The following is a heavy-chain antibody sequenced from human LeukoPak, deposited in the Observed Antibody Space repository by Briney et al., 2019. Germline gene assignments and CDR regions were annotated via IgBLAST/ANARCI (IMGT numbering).Heavy chain of an antibody. CDR1: GGSISTYY. CDR3: VRDQSGSGGHNNDAFDI. V-gene: IGHV4-4*07. D-gene: IGHD3-16*01. Sequence: SETLSLTCNVSGGSISTYYWNWIRQPAGKGLEWIGRMYGGGATRYNPSLGSRVTMSVDRSKNQVSLKLTSVTAADTAVYFCVRDQSGSGGHNNDAFDIWGQGTMVVVSA. J-gene: IGHJ3*02. CDR2: MYGGGAT.